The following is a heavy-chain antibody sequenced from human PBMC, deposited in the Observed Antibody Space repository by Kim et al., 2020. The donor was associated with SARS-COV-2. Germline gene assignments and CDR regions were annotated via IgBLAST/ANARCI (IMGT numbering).Heavy chain of an antibody. CDR3: ARGASITIFGVVA. V-gene: IGHV4-31*03. Sequence: SETLSLTCTVSGGSISSCYYYWSGIRQHPGKSLLWIGYIYYSGSTYYNPSLKSRVTISVATSNNQCSLNLSSVTAADTAVYYCARGASITIFGVVAWG. CDR1: GGSISSCYYY. J-gene: IGHJ5*01. D-gene: IGHD3-3*01. CDR2: IYYSGST.